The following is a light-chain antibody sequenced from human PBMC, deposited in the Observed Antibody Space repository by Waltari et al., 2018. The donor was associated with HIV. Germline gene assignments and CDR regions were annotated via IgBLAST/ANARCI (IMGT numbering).Light chain of an antibody. Sequence: QAVLTQTPSASASPGQKITISCPGSDSNIGSHYVYWYHQFPGRAPKLLLYKNNQRSSGVPDRFSGSKSGTSASLTISGLRSEDEGTYFCGAWDDNLRGVFGGGTRVTVL. J-gene: IGLJ2*01. CDR2: KNN. V-gene: IGLV1-47*01. CDR1: DSNIGSHY. CDR3: GAWDDNLRGV.